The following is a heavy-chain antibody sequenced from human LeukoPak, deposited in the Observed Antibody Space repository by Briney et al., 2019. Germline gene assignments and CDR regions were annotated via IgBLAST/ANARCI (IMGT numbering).Heavy chain of an antibody. CDR3: ARIQYSSSPVDY. CDR2: IYYTGST. Sequence: TFSSYWVSWVRQAPGKGLEWIGSIYYTGSTYYNPSLKSRVTISVDTSKNQFSLKLSSVTAADTAVYYCARIQYSSSPVDYWGQGTLVTVSS. CDR1: TFSSYW. D-gene: IGHD6-6*01. J-gene: IGHJ4*02. V-gene: IGHV4-39*01.